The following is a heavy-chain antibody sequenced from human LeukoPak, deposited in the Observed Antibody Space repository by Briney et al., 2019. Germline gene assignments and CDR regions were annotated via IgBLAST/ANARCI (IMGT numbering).Heavy chain of an antibody. V-gene: IGHV3-15*01. CDR1: GFTFSNAW. CDR3: TTDYDILTGYELVDY. J-gene: IGHJ4*02. CDR2: IKSKTDGGTT. D-gene: IGHD3-9*01. Sequence: GGSLRLSCAASGFTFSNAWMSWVRQAPGKGLEWVGRIKSKTDGGTTDYAAPVKGRFTISRDDSKNTLYLQMNSLKTEDTAVYYCTTDYDILTGYELVDYWGQGTLVTVSS.